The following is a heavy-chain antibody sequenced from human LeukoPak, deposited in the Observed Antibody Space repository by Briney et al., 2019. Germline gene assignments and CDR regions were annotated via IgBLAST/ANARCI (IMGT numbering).Heavy chain of an antibody. CDR3: AKLYTNNWYFAATFDF. J-gene: IGHJ3*01. D-gene: IGHD6-13*01. CDR2: ISNNGGYT. V-gene: IGHV3-23*01. Sequence: PGGFLRLSCAASGFTFSSSAMSWVRQAPGKGLEWVSAISNNGGYTYYADSVTGRFTISRDNSRNTLYLQMNSLRGDDTAVYYCAKLYTNNWYFAATFDFWGQGTMVTVSS. CDR1: GFTFSSSA.